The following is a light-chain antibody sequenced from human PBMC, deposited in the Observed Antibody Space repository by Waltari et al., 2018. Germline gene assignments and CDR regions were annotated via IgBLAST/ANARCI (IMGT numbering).Light chain of an antibody. Sequence: EIVMTQAPLSLSVTPGQPASMSCKSSQSLLHSDGRARLYWYLQKPGQSQQPLISEVSNRFSGVTERFSGSGSGTDFTLKISRVEAEDVGVYFCMQNIQLPTFGQGTKVEIE. CDR2: EVS. J-gene: IGKJ1*01. CDR3: MQNIQLPT. V-gene: IGKV2D-29*02. CDR1: QSLLHSDGRAR.